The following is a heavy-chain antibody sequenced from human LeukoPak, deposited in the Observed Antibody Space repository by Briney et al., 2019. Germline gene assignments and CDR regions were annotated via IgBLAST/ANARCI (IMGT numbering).Heavy chain of an antibody. CDR2: IIPIFGTA. J-gene: IGHJ6*02. Sequence: SVKVSCKASGGTFSSYAIRWVRQAPGQGLEWMGGIIPIFGTANYAQKFQGRVTITADESTSTAYMELSSLRSEDTAMYYCASCSNTCYAVDYYYHGMDVWGQGTTVTVSS. V-gene: IGHV1-69*13. D-gene: IGHD2-2*01. CDR1: GGTFSSYA. CDR3: ASCSNTCYAVDYYYHGMDV.